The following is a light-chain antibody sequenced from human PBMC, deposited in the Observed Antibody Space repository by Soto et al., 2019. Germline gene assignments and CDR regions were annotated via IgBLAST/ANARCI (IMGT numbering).Light chain of an antibody. CDR2: GAY. V-gene: IGKV1-33*01. CDR3: QQCDNLPPT. CDR1: QDINNN. J-gene: IGKJ4*01. Sequence: DIQMTQSPPSLSASVGDRVTITCQASQDINNNLNWYQQTSGKAPKLLIYGAYNLETGVQSRFTGSKSGTDFTFTITSPQPKYVAIYFCQQCDNLPPTFGGGTKVEI.